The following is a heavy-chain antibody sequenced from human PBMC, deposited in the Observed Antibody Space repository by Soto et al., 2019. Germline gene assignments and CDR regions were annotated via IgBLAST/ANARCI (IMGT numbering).Heavy chain of an antibody. CDR3: ARHVDSSGWRSRDY. D-gene: IGHD6-19*01. J-gene: IGHJ4*02. CDR2: IYYSGST. V-gene: IGHV4-39*01. Sequence: SETLSLTCTVSGGSISSSSYYWGWIRQPPGKGLEWIGSIYYSGSTYYNPSLKSRVTISVDTSKNQFSLKLSSVTAADTAVYYCARHVDSSGWRSRDYWGQGTLVTVSS. CDR1: GGSISSSSYY.